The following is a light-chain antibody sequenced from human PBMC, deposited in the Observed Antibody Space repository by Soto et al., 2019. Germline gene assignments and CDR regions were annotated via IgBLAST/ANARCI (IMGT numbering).Light chain of an antibody. V-gene: IGLV2-23*01. CDR3: CSYVGSSTYV. CDR1: SSDVGSYNL. J-gene: IGLJ1*01. Sequence: QPALTQPASVSGSPGQSISISCTGTSSDVGSYNLVSWYQQHPVKAPKLMIYEGSKRPSGVSNRFSGSKSGNTASLTISGLQAEDEADYYCCSYVGSSTYVFGTGTKVTVL. CDR2: EGS.